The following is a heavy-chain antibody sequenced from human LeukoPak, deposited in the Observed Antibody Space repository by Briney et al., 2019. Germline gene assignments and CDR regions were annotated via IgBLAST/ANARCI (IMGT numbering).Heavy chain of an antibody. CDR3: TSAYYYAIDN. V-gene: IGHV4-59*08. D-gene: IGHD3-10*01. CDR2: FYYSGST. J-gene: IGHJ4*02. Sequence: PSETLSLTCTVSGGSISNYFWNWIRQPPGKGLEWIGYFYYSGSTNSNPSLKTRVTMSVDTSKNQVSLKLRSVTAADTAVYFCTSAYYYAIDNWGQGTLVTVSS. CDR1: GGSISNYF.